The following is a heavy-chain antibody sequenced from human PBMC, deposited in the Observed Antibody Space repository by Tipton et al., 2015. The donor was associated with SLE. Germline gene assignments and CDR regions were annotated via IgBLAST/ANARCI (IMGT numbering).Heavy chain of an antibody. Sequence: TLSLTCAASGGSITSSSFYWDWIRQPPGKALEWIGSIYYGGNTYYNPSLKSRVTMSVDTSKNHVSLKLSSVTAADTAVYYCTSAAYQYNYDFWGQGAPVTVSS. V-gene: IGHV4-39*02. CDR1: GGSITSSSFY. D-gene: IGHD2-2*01. J-gene: IGHJ4*02. CDR2: IYYGGNT. CDR3: TSAAYQYNYDF.